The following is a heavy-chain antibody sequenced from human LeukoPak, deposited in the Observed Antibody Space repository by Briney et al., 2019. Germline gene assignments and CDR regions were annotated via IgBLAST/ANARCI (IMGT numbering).Heavy chain of an antibody. CDR1: GGSFSGYY. J-gene: IGHJ6*02. Sequence: SETLSLTCAVYGGSFSGYYWSWIRQPPGKGLESIGEINHSGSTNYNPSLKSRVTISVDTSKNQFSLKLSSVTAADTAVYYCARTVGYSYGYYYYGMDVWGQGTTVTVSS. D-gene: IGHD5-18*01. CDR2: INHSGST. V-gene: IGHV4-34*01. CDR3: ARTVGYSYGYYYYGMDV.